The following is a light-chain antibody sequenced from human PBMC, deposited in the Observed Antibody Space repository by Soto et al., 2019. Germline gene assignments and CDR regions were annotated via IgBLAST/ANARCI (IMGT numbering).Light chain of an antibody. V-gene: IGLV2-14*03. CDR2: DVS. CDR1: SSVVGRYNY. CDR3: RSFTSSSTFV. J-gene: IGLJ1*01. Sequence: QSVLAQPASVSGSRGQSITISCTGTSSVVGRYNYVSWFQQHPGKVPKLIIYDVSNWPSGVSDRFSGSKSGNMASLTISGLQPEDEADYYCRSFTSSSTFVFGTGTKVTVL.